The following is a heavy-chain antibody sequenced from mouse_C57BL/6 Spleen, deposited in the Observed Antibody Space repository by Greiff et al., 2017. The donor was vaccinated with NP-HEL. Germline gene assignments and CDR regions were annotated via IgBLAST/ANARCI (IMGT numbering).Heavy chain of an antibody. V-gene: IGHV1-42*01. CDR1: GYSFTGYY. D-gene: IGHD4-1*01. Sequence: VQLQQSGPELVKPGASVKISCKASGYSFTGYYMNWVKQSPEKSLEWIGEINPSTGGTTYNQKFKTKATLTVDKSSSTAYMQLKSLTSEDSAVYYCASRTGTNFDYWGQGTTLTVSS. J-gene: IGHJ2*01. CDR2: INPSTGGT. CDR3: ASRTGTNFDY.